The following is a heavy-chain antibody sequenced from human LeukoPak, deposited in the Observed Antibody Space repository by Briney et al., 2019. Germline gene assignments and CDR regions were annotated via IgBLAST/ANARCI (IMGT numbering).Heavy chain of an antibody. J-gene: IGHJ4*01. Sequence: GGSLRLSCAASGFTFSSYGMHWVRQAPGKGLEWVAFIRYDGSNKYYADSVKGRFTISRDNSKNTLYLQMNSLRAEDTAVYYCAKDPLWFGEFPGGPDYXXXGTLVTVSS. CDR1: GFTFSSYG. V-gene: IGHV3-30*02. CDR2: IRYDGSNK. CDR3: AKDPLWFGEFPGGPDY. D-gene: IGHD3-10*01.